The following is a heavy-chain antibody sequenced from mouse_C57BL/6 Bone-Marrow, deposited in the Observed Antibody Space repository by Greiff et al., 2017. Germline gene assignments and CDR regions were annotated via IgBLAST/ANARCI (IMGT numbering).Heavy chain of an antibody. CDR2: IYPRDGST. J-gene: IGHJ3*01. Sequence: QVQLQQSDAELVKPGASVKISCKASGYTFTDYTIPWMKQRPDKGLEWIGSIYPRDGSTKYNEKFKGKDTLTADKSSSTAYMQHNSLTSEDSAVYFCESYDYDWFAYWGQGTLVTVSA. D-gene: IGHD2-4*01. CDR1: GYTFTDYT. V-gene: IGHV1-78*01. CDR3: ESYDYDWFAY.